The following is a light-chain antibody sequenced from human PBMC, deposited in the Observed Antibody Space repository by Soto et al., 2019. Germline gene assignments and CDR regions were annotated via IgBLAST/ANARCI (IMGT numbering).Light chain of an antibody. CDR2: AGS. J-gene: IGKJ4*01. CDR3: QKYNSAPLT. CDR1: LPIRTN. V-gene: IGKV1-27*01. Sequence: DIQMTQSPSSLSASVGDRVTITCRASLPIRTNLAWYHRNPGKIPNLLIYAGSLLQAGVPSRFSGSGSGTDFTLTISSLQPEDVAAYYCQKYNSAPLTFGGGTKVEIK.